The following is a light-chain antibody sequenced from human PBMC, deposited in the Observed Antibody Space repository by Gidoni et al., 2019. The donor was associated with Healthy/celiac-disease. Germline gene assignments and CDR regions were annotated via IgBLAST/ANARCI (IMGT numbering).Light chain of an antibody. CDR1: QSISSY. J-gene: IGKJ1*01. Sequence: DIQMTQSPSSLSASVGDRVTITCRASQSISSYLNWYQQKPGKAPKLLIYSASSLPSGVPSRFSGSGSGTDFTLTISSLQPEDFATYYCHQSYSTPTFGQGTKVEIK. V-gene: IGKV1-39*01. CDR2: SAS. CDR3: HQSYSTPT.